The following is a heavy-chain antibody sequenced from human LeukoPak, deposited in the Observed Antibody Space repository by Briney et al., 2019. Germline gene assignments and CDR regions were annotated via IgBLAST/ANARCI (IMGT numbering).Heavy chain of an antibody. D-gene: IGHD3-10*01. CDR1: GYTFTSYG. J-gene: IGHJ4*02. Sequence: ASVKVSCKASGYTFTSYGISWVRQAPGQGLEWMGWIGAYNGNTNYAQKLQGRVTMTTDTSTSTAYMELRSLRSDDTAVYYCARDSDYYGSGSYFDYWGQGTLVTVSS. CDR2: IGAYNGNT. V-gene: IGHV1-18*01. CDR3: ARDSDYYGSGSYFDY.